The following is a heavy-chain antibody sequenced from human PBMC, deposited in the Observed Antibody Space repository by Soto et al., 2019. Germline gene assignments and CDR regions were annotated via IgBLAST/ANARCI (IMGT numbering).Heavy chain of an antibody. J-gene: IGHJ5*01. D-gene: IGHD6-13*01. Sequence: SQTLSLTCAISWDSFSINISAFDLIRHSQSRGLEWLGRTYYRSKWYNDYALSVKSRITINPDTSKNQFSLQLNSVTPADTAVYYCARDSSRWFFDSWGQRTLVTVSS. CDR3: ARDSSRWFFDS. CDR1: WDSFSINISA. CDR2: TYYRSKWYN. V-gene: IGHV6-1*01.